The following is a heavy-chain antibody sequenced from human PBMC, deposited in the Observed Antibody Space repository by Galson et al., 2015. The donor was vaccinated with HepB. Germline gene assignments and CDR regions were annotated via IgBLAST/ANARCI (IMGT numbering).Heavy chain of an antibody. D-gene: IGHD1-26*01. J-gene: IGHJ6*02. CDR2: IYYSGST. CDR3: ARGSGGNYYYGMDV. Sequence: SETLSLTCTVSGGSISSYYWSWIRQPPGKGLEWIGYIYYSGSTNYNPSLKSRVTISVDTSKNQFSLKLSSVTAADTAVYYCARGSGGNYYYGMDVWGQGTTVTVSS. CDR1: GGSISSYY. V-gene: IGHV4-59*01.